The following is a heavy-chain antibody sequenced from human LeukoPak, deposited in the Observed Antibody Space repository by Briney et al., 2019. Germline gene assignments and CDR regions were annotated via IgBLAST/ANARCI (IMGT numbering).Heavy chain of an antibody. CDR3: ARWELLPAFDI. CDR1: GGSFSGYY. Sequence: PSETLSLNCAVYGGSFSGYYWSWIRQPPGKGLEWIGEINHSGSTNYNPSLKSRVTISVDTSKNQFSLKLSSVTAADTAVYYCARWELLPAFDIWGQGTMVTVSS. J-gene: IGHJ3*02. D-gene: IGHD1-26*01. CDR2: INHSGST. V-gene: IGHV4-34*01.